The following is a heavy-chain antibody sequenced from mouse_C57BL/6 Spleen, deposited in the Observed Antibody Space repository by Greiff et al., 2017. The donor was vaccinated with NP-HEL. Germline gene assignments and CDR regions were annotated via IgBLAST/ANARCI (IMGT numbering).Heavy chain of an antibody. D-gene: IGHD2-4*01. CDR1: GYAFSSYW. CDR3: ARSGDYDRSYYAMDY. Sequence: QVQLQQSGAELVKPGASVKISCKASGYAFSSYWMNWVKQRPGKGLEWIGQIYPGDGDTNYNGKFTGTVTLTADKSSSTAYMQLSSLTSEDSAVDYGARSGDYDRSYYAMDYWGQGTSVTVSS. V-gene: IGHV1-80*01. J-gene: IGHJ4*01. CDR2: IYPGDGDT.